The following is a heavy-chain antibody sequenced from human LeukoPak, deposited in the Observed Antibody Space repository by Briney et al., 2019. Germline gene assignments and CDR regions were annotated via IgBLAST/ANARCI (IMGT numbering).Heavy chain of an antibody. CDR1: GLTVSNNY. V-gene: IGHV3-66*01. CDR2: IFSGGGT. Sequence: GGSLRLSCVVSGLTVSNNYMTWVRQAPGKGLEWVSLIFSGGGTYYADSVKGRFTISRDNSRNTLYLQMNSLRAEDTAVYYCAKSLYSSGWYVDSWGQGTLVTVSS. CDR3: AKSLYSSGWYVDS. D-gene: IGHD6-19*01. J-gene: IGHJ4*02.